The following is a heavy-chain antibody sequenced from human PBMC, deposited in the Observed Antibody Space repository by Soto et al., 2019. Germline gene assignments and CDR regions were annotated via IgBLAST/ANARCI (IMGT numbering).Heavy chain of an antibody. Sequence: GASVKVSGNASGGTFSSYAISWVPQAPGQGLEWMGGIIPIFGTANYAQKFQGRVTITADESTSTAYMELSSLRSEDTAVYYCARDLGGIAVAGSSYYYGMDVWGQGTTVTVSS. CDR1: GGTFSSYA. CDR2: IIPIFGTA. D-gene: IGHD6-19*01. J-gene: IGHJ6*02. V-gene: IGHV1-69*13. CDR3: ARDLGGIAVAGSSYYYGMDV.